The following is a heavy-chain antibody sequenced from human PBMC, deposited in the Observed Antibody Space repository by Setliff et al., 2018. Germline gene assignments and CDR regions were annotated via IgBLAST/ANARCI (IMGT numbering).Heavy chain of an antibody. CDR1: GHSLTSNH. J-gene: IGHJ4*02. CDR2: INPNDGYT. V-gene: IGHV1-46*01. CDR3: IVNMVRPVTGLDS. Sequence: RASVKVSCKASGHSLTSNHFHWGRQAPGKGLEWMGTINPNDGYTIYAPAFQGRVAMATDTSTGTAYMELSGPTSADTAIYYCIVNMVRPVTGLDSWGPGTLVTVSS. D-gene: IGHD2-15*01.